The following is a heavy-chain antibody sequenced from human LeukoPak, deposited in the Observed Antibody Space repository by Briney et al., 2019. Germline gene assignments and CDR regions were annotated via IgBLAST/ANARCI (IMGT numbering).Heavy chain of an antibody. Sequence: GGSLRLSCVASGFTFSNYGLHWVRQAPGKGLEWVAIVWYDGSKKYYADSVQGRFTISRDNSKNTLYLQMNSLRVEDTAVYYCARDGYDTNGYYYALYWGQGTLVTVSS. CDR2: VWYDGSKK. D-gene: IGHD3-22*01. V-gene: IGHV3-33*01. CDR3: ARDGYDTNGYYYALY. CDR1: GFTFSNYG. J-gene: IGHJ4*02.